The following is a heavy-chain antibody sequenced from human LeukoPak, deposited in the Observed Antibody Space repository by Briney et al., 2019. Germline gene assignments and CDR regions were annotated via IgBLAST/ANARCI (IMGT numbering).Heavy chain of an antibody. Sequence: PSETLSLTCTVSGASISNTYYWSWIRQLPGKGLEWIGNLYNIGSITYKPSLKSRVTMSIDMSKNQFSLRLTSVTAADTAVYFCATISTGSAFDYWGQGILVTVSS. CDR2: LYNIGSI. J-gene: IGHJ4*02. V-gene: IGHV4-59*08. CDR3: ATISTGSAFDY. CDR1: GASISNTYY. D-gene: IGHD2-8*02.